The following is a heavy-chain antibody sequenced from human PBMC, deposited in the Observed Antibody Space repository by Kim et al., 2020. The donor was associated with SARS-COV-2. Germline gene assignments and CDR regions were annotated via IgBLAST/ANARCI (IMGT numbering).Heavy chain of an antibody. CDR1: GGSISTYY. Sequence: SETLSLTCTVSGGSISTYYWSWIRQPPGKGLEWIGYIYYSGRTNYNPSLKSRVTISVDTSKNQFSLKLNSVTAADTAVYYCARSYGDLGPYDYWCQGTLV. CDR2: IYYSGRT. D-gene: IGHD4-17*01. J-gene: IGHJ4*02. CDR3: ARSYGDLGPYDY. V-gene: IGHV4-59*01.